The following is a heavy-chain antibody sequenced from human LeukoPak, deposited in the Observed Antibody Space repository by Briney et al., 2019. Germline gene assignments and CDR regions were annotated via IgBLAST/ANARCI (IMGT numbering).Heavy chain of an antibody. D-gene: IGHD3-22*01. CDR1: GFDFGDHA. CDR3: ARDMSYDSSGANFDF. CDR2: INWDSSSM. V-gene: IGHV3-9*01. J-gene: IGHJ4*02. Sequence: GGSLRLSCETSGFDFGDHAMHWVRQAPGKGLEWISRINWDSSSMTYADSVRGRFTISRDNAKNSLSLQVNSLRVEDTAFYYCARDMSYDSSGANFDFWGQGTLVTVSS.